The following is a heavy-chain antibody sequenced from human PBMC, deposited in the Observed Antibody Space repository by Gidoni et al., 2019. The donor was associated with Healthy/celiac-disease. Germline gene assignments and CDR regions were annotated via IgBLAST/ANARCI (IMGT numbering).Heavy chain of an antibody. CDR1: GFTLRSYA. Sequence: EVQLLESGGGLVQPGGFLRLSCAASGFTLRSYAMSWVRQAPGKGLEWVSAISGSGGSTYYADSVKGRFTISRDNSKNTLYLQMNSLRAEDTAVYYCAKAKYYYDSSGGEFDYWGQGTLVTVSS. D-gene: IGHD3-22*01. V-gene: IGHV3-23*01. CDR3: AKAKYYYDSSGGEFDY. CDR2: ISGSGGST. J-gene: IGHJ4*02.